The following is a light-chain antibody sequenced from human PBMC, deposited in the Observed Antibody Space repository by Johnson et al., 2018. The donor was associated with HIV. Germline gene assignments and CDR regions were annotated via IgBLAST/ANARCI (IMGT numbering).Light chain of an antibody. V-gene: IGLV1-51*01. CDR2: DNN. Sequence: QSVLTQPPSVSAAPGQKVTISCSGSSSNIGNNYVSWYQQLPGTAPKLLIYDNNKRPSGIPDRFSGSKSGTSATLGIPGLPTGDEADYYCGTWDSSLSYNYVFGTGTKVTVL. J-gene: IGLJ1*01. CDR3: GTWDSSLSYNYV. CDR1: SSNIGNNY.